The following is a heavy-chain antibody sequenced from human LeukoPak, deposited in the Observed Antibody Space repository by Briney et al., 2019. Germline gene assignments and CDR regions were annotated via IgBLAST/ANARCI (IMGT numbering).Heavy chain of an antibody. D-gene: IGHD2-15*01. CDR1: GGTFSSYA. Sequence: ASVKVSCKASGGTFSSYAISWVRQAPGQGLEWMGGIIPIFGTANYAQKFQGRVTITTDESTSTAYMELSSLRSEDTAVYYCARVTGRDCSGGSCYRYWYFDLWGRGTLVTVSS. CDR3: ARVTGRDCSGGSCYRYWYFDL. CDR2: IIPIFGTA. V-gene: IGHV1-69*05. J-gene: IGHJ2*01.